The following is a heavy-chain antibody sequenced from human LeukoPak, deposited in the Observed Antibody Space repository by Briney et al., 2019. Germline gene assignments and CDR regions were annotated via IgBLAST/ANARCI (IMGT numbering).Heavy chain of an antibody. V-gene: IGHV3-30*18. Sequence: GGSLRLSCAASGFTFSSYGMHWVRQAPGKGLEWVAVISYDGSNKYYADSVKGRFTISRGNSKNTLYLQMNSLRAEDTAVYYCAKAQAGIAAAGWGAAFDIWGQGTMVTVSS. CDR1: GFTFSSYG. J-gene: IGHJ3*02. D-gene: IGHD6-13*01. CDR3: AKAQAGIAAAGWGAAFDI. CDR2: ISYDGSNK.